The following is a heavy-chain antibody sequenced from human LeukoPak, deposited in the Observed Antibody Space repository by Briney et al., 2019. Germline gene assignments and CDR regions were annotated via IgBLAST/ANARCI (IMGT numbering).Heavy chain of an antibody. D-gene: IGHD4-17*01. Sequence: GGSLRLSCVASGLTFNIYSMNWVRQAPGKGLEWVSYISSSGSTIYYADSVKGRFTISRDNAKNSLYLQMNSLRAEDTAVYYCARQIDYGGYDCWGQGTLVTVSS. V-gene: IGHV3-48*04. CDR3: ARQIDYGGYDC. CDR1: GLTFNIYS. CDR2: ISSSGSTI. J-gene: IGHJ4*02.